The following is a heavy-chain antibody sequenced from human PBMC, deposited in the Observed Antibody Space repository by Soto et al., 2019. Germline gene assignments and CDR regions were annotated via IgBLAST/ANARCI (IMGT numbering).Heavy chain of an antibody. CDR3: VRQAFSYSYSHPYFFDY. Sequence: VGSLRLSCAASGFTFSSFEMNWFRQARGSGLEWIAFITSSGRTMSYADSVKGRFTISRDNAGNSLSLQMNTLRAEETAIYYCVRQAFSYSYSHPYFFDYWGQGALVTVSS. V-gene: IGHV3-48*03. CDR1: GFTFSSFE. D-gene: IGHD5-18*01. CDR2: ITSSGRTM. J-gene: IGHJ4*02.